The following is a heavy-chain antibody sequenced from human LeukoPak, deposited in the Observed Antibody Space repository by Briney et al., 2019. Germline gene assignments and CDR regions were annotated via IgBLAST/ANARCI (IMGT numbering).Heavy chain of an antibody. Sequence: GGSLRLSCAASGFTFSSSALSWVRPAPGKGLEWVSALSGSGGSTYYADSVKGRFNISKDNSKNTLYLQMNSHRAEDTAVYYWAKDATKGYGTNYWGQGTLVTVSS. CDR2: LSGSGGST. D-gene: IGHD1-1*01. V-gene: IGHV3-23*01. J-gene: IGHJ4*02. CDR1: GFTFSSSA. CDR3: AKDATKGYGTNY.